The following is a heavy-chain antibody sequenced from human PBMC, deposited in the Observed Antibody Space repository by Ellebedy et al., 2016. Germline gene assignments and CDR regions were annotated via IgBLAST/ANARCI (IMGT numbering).Heavy chain of an antibody. CDR2: IKQDGSEK. J-gene: IGHJ4*02. CDR1: GFTFSQAW. Sequence: GGSLRLSCAASGFTFSQAWMSWARRAPGKGLEWVANIKQDGSEKYYVDSVKGRFTISRDNAKNSVYLQLNSLRADDSAVYYCATSRYRSVAGTFWGQGTLVTVSS. CDR3: ATSRYRSVAGTF. D-gene: IGHD6-19*01. V-gene: IGHV3-7*01.